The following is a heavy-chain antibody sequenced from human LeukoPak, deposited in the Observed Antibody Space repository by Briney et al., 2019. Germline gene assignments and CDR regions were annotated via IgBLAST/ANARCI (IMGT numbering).Heavy chain of an antibody. CDR1: GGSISSGSYY. J-gene: IGHJ3*02. CDR2: IYTSGST. CDR3: ARLCSSTSCYYSDAFDI. Sequence: PSETLSLTCTVSGGSISSGSYYWSWIRQPAGKGLEWIGRIYTSGSTNYNPSLKSRVTISVDTSKNQFSLKLSSVTAADTAVYYCARLCSSTSCYYSDAFDIWGQGTMVTVSS. V-gene: IGHV4-61*02. D-gene: IGHD2-2*01.